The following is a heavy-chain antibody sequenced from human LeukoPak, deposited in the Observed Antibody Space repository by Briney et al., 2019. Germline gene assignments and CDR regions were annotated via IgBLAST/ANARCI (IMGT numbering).Heavy chain of an antibody. CDR1: GGSISSYY. Sequence: SETLSLTCTVSGGSISSYYWSWIRQPPGKGLEWIGYIYYSGYTNYNPSLKSRVTISVDTSKNQFSLKLSSVTAADTAVYYCAKDWPLSYYYGSGSYYPGLDYWGQGTLVTVSS. CDR3: AKDWPLSYYYGSGSYYPGLDY. V-gene: IGHV4-59*12. J-gene: IGHJ4*02. D-gene: IGHD3-10*01. CDR2: IYYSGYT.